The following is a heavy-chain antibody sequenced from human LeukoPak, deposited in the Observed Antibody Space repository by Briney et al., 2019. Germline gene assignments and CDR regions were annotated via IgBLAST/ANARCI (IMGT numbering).Heavy chain of an antibody. CDR1: GYTLTELS. V-gene: IGHV1-24*01. CDR2: FDPEDGET. Sequence: GASVKVSCKVSGYTLTELSMHWVRQAPGKGLEWMGGFDPEDGETIYAQKFQGRVTITRDTSASTAYMELSSLRSEDTAVYYCAAHSSSFLFWGQGTMVTVSS. J-gene: IGHJ3*01. CDR3: AAHSSSFLF. D-gene: IGHD6-13*01.